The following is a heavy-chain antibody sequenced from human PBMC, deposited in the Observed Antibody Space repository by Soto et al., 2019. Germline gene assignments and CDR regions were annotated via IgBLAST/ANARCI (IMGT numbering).Heavy chain of an antibody. J-gene: IGHJ6*01. CDR3: ARISGSYYYGMDV. CDR1: GSSISSSNW. D-gene: IGHD1-26*01. Sequence: SDTLSLTSAISGSSISSSNWWRWVRQPPGKGMEWIGEIYHSGSTNYNPYFKSRVTISVDKSKIQFSLKLIFVTAADTAVYYCARISGSYYYGMDVWGQGTTVT. V-gene: IGHV4-4*02. CDR2: IYHSGST.